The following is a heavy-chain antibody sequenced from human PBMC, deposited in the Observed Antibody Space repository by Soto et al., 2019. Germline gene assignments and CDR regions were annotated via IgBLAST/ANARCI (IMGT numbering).Heavy chain of an antibody. CDR1: RESFSGYY. CDR2: INHSGST. J-gene: IGHJ6*02. CDR3: ARVSGIYYYGMDV. D-gene: IGHD3-10*01. Sequence: SETLSLTCAFYRESFSGYYWSWICQTPGKGLEWIGEINHSGSTNYNPSLKSRVTISVDTSKNQFSLKLSSVTAADTAVYYCARVSGIYYYGMDVWGQGTTVT. V-gene: IGHV4-34*01.